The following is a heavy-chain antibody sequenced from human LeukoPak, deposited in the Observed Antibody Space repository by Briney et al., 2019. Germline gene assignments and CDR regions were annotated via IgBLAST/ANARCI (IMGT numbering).Heavy chain of an antibody. J-gene: IGHJ5*02. D-gene: IGHD1-1*01. V-gene: IGHV4-61*01. CDR1: GGSVSSGSYY. CDR3: ARDTDWNDAWFDP. CDR2: IYYSGST. Sequence: SETLSLTCTVSGGSVSSGSYYWSWIRQPPGKGLEWIGYIYYSGSTNYNPSLKSRVTISVDTSKNQFSLKLSSVTAADTAVYYCARDTDWNDAWFDPWGQGTLDTVSS.